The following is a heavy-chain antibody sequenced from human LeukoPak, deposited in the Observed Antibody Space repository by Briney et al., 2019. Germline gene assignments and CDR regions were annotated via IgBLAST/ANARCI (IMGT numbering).Heavy chain of an antibody. D-gene: IGHD3-16*01. Sequence: GGSLRLSCAASGFTFSSYAMSWVRQAPGKGLEWVSAISGSGGSTYYADSVKGRFTISRDNSKNTLYLQMNSLRAEDTAGYYFAKELSQKKPRMGGATKPQYYFHGMDVWGKGTRVTV. CDR1: GFTFSSYA. CDR2: ISGSGGST. J-gene: IGHJ6*04. CDR3: AKELSQKKPRMGGATKPQYYFHGMDV. V-gene: IGHV3-23*01.